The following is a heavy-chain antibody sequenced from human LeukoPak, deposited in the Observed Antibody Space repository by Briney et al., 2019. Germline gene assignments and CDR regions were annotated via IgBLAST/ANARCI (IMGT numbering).Heavy chain of an antibody. CDR3: ARVPYYYDSSGYYSDPYYYYGMDV. D-gene: IGHD3-22*01. CDR1: GGSISSYY. CDR2: HYYCGST. Sequence: SETLSLTCTVSGGSISSYYWSWIRQPPGKGLEWIGYHYYCGSTNYNPSLKSRVSISVDTSKHQFSLKPSSVTAADTAVYYCARVPYYYDSSGYYSDPYYYYGMDVWGQGTTVTVSS. J-gene: IGHJ6*02. V-gene: IGHV4-59*01.